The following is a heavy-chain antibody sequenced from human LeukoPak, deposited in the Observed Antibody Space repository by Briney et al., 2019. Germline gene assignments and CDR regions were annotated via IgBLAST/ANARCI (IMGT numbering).Heavy chain of an antibody. CDR2: INTDGSST. V-gene: IGHV3-74*01. D-gene: IGHD6-13*01. Sequence: QPGGSLRLSCAASGFTFSSYWMHWVRQAPGKGLVWVSRINTDGSSTSYADSVKGRFTISRDNAKNTLYLQMNSLRAEDTAVYYCARELRRGVAAAGKPNWFEPWGQGTLVTVSS. CDR1: GFTFSSYW. J-gene: IGHJ5*02. CDR3: ARELRRGVAAAGKPNWFEP.